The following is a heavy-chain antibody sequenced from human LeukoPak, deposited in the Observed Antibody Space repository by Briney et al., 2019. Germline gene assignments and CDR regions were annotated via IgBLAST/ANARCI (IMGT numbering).Heavy chain of an antibody. V-gene: IGHV4-38-2*02. Sequence: SETLSLTCTVSGYSISSGYYWGWIRQPPGKGLEWIGSIYHSGSTYYNPSLKSRVTISVDTSKNQFSLKLSSVTAADTAVYYCARTSDSSGYYYVGPYDAFDIWGQGTMVTVSS. J-gene: IGHJ3*02. CDR2: IYHSGST. D-gene: IGHD3-22*01. CDR1: GYSISSGYY. CDR3: ARTSDSSGYYYVGPYDAFDI.